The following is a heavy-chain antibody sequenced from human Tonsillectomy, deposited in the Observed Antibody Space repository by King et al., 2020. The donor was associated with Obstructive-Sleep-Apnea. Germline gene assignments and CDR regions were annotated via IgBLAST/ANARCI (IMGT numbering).Heavy chain of an antibody. V-gene: IGHV1-46*03. CDR2: INPSGGAT. J-gene: IGHJ6*02. Sequence: VQLVESGAEVRKPGASVKVSCKASGYTFTNYYMHWVRQAPGQGLEWVGIINPSGGATSYAQKFQGRVTMTRDTSTSTVYMELGSLRSEDTAVYYCAREEYCSGGTCLYGMDVWGQGTAVTVPS. D-gene: IGHD2-15*01. CDR3: AREEYCSGGTCLYGMDV. CDR1: GYTFTNYY.